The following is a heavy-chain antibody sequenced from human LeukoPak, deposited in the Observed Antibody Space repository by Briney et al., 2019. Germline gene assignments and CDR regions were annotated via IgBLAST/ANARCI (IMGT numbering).Heavy chain of an antibody. CDR3: VRLSWELGDGGVT. V-gene: IGHV3-53*01. CDR2: IYRAGNT. CDR1: GFTVSSNY. J-gene: IGHJ5*02. D-gene: IGHD1-26*01. Sequence: GGSLRLSCAASGFTVSSNYMTWVRQAPGKGLEWVSVIYRAGNTYYADSVKGRFTISRDNSKNTVYLQMNSLRAEDTAVYYCVRLSWELGDGGVTWGQGTLVTVSS.